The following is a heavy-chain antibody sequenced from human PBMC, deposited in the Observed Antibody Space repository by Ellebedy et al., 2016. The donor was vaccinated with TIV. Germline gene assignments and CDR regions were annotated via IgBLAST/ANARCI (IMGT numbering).Heavy chain of an antibody. CDR2: ISVGGSA. D-gene: IGHD3-10*01. CDR3: AGETFNDVDLDLWGLFDV. J-gene: IGHJ3*01. CDR1: GFTINSNY. Sequence: GGSLRLSCVVSGFTINSNYMSWVRQAPGRGLEWVSVISVGGSAYYAYSVEGRFTISRDNSRNTLFLQMNGLRAEDTAVYYCAGETFNDVDLDLWGLFDVWGQGTTVTVSS. V-gene: IGHV3-66*01.